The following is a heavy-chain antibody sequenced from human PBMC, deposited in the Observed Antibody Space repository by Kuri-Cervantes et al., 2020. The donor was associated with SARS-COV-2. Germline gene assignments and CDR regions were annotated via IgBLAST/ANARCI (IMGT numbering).Heavy chain of an antibody. CDR1: GFTFSSNA. Sequence: GESLKISCAASGFTFSSNAMSWVRQAPGKGLEWVSGLSGSGVSTYYAESVKGRFTISRDNSKSTLYLQMNSLRAEDTAVYYCANDWDSRGYYLFDHWGQGTLVTVSS. CDR3: ANDWDSRGYYLFDH. V-gene: IGHV3-23*01. CDR2: LSGSGVST. J-gene: IGHJ4*02. D-gene: IGHD3-22*01.